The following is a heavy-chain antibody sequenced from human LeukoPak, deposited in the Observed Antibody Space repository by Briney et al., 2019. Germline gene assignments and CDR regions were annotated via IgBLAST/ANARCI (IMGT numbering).Heavy chain of an antibody. CDR3: ARVWYSSSWGFYYYYGMDV. V-gene: IGHV3-9*03. D-gene: IGHD6-13*01. CDR2: ISWNSGSI. CDR1: GFTFDDYA. Sequence: GRSLRLSCAASGFTFDDYAMHWVRQAPGKGLEWVSGISWNSGSIGYADSVKGRFTISRDNAKNSLYLQMNSLRAEDMALYYCARVWYSSSWGFYYYYGMDVWGQGTTVTVSS. J-gene: IGHJ6*02.